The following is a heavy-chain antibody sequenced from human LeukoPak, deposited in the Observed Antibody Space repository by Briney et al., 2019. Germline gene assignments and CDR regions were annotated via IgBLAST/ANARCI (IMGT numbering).Heavy chain of an antibody. V-gene: IGHV1-8*01. CDR2: TNPKTGNT. Sequence: ASVKVSCTASGYTFSSYDINWVRQAAGQRLEWMGWTNPKTGNTGYAQKFRGRLSFTRNTSINTAYMELSSLRSEDTAVYYCARGPRVFGVVLSSHWFFDVWGRGTLVTVSS. D-gene: IGHD3-3*01. J-gene: IGHJ2*01. CDR3: ARGPRVFGVVLSSHWFFDV. CDR1: GYTFSSYD.